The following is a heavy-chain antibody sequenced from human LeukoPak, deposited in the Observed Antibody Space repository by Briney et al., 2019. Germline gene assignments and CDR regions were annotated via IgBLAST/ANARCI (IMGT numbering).Heavy chain of an antibody. CDR2: ISHSGST. CDR1: GGSFSGYF. Sequence: SETLSLTCAVYGGSFSGYFWSYIRQPPGKGLGWLGEISHSGSTNYSPSLKSRVTISVDTSKNQFSLKLSSVTAADTAVYYCARHYGPWGQGTLVTVSS. J-gene: IGHJ4*02. D-gene: IGHD3-16*01. V-gene: IGHV4-34*01. CDR3: ARHYGP.